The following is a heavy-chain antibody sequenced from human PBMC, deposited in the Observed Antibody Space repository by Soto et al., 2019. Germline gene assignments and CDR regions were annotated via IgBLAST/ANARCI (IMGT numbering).Heavy chain of an antibody. V-gene: IGHV3-48*03. D-gene: IGHD6-19*01. CDR1: GFTFSSYE. Sequence: ESGGGLVQPGGSLRLSCAASGFTFSSYEMNWVRQAPGKGLEWVSYISSSGSTIYYADSVKGRFTISRDNAKNSRYLQMNSLRAEDTAVYYCASLGIAVAPDYWGQGTLVTVSS. CDR3: ASLGIAVAPDY. CDR2: ISSSGSTI. J-gene: IGHJ4*02.